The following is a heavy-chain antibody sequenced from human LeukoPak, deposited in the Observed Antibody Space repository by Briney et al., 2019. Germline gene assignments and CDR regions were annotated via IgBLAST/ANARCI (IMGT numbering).Heavy chain of an antibody. CDR1: GYTFINYA. D-gene: IGHD6-6*01. V-gene: IGHV1-18*01. CDR2: IGTYNGNT. CDR3: ATSSGRGYFQH. J-gene: IGHJ1*01. Sequence: ASVKVSCKASGYTFINYAISWVRQAPGQGLEWMGWIGTYNGNTKYAQEFQGRVTMTTDTSTSTAYMELSSLRSEDTAVYYCATSSGRGYFQHWGQGTLVTVSS.